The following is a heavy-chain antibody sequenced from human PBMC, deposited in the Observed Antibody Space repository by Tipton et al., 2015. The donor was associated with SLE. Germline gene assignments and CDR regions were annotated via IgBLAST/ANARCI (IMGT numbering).Heavy chain of an antibody. V-gene: IGHV3-33*01. CDR3: ARDRDLWSGNDAFDI. CDR2: IWYDGSNK. Sequence: SGFTFSSYGMHWVRQAPGKGLEWVAVIWYDGSNKYYADSVKGRFTVSRDNSKNTLYVQMNSLRAEDTAVYYCARDRDLWSGNDAFDIWGQGTMVTVSS. J-gene: IGHJ3*02. D-gene: IGHD3-3*01. CDR1: GFTFSSYG.